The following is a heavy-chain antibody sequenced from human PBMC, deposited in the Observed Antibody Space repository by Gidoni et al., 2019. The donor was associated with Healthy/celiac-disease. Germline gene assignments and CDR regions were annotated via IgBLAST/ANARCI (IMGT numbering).Heavy chain of an antibody. Sequence: QLHLQESGPGLVKPSATLSLTCTVSGGPLSSYYWSWTRQPPGKGLEWIGYIYYSGSTNYNPSLKSRVTISVDTSKNQFSLKLSSVTAADTAVYYCARSRVVGGFKIGNFDYWGQGTLVTVSS. D-gene: IGHD2-15*01. V-gene: IGHV4-59*01. CDR3: ARSRVVGGFKIGNFDY. J-gene: IGHJ4*02. CDR2: IYYSGST. CDR1: GGPLSSYY.